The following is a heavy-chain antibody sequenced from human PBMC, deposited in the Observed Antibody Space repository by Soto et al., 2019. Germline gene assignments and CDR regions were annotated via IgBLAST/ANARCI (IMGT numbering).Heavy chain of an antibody. Sequence: SETLSLTCAVYGGSFSGYYWRWIRQPPGKVMEWIGEINHSGSTNYNPSLKSRVTISVDTSKNHFSLKLSAVTAADTAVYYCEREAVGVTWDSYGVDVGGQGTTVT. CDR1: GGSFSGYY. J-gene: IGHJ6*02. CDR2: INHSGST. V-gene: IGHV4-34*01. D-gene: IGHD1-26*01. CDR3: EREAVGVTWDSYGVDV.